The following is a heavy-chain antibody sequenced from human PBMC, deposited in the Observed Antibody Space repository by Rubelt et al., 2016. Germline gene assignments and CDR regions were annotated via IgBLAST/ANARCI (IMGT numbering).Heavy chain of an antibody. J-gene: IGHJ6*02. V-gene: IGHV1-46*01. CDR1: GYTFISHY. Sequence: GDSVGISCKASGYTFISHYIHWVRQAPGQGPEWMGIINPSGGNTNYAQKFQGRVTLTTDTPTNTAYMELRSLRSDDTAVYYCARCSAVGGTLDYNYGMDVWGQGTTVTVSS. CDR2: INPSGGNT. D-gene: IGHD6-19*01. CDR3: ARCSAVGGTLDYNYGMDV.